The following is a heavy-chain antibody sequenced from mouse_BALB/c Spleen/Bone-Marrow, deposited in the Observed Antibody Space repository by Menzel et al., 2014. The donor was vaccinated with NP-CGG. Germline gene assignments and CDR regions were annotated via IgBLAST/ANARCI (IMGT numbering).Heavy chain of an antibody. J-gene: IGHJ3*01. V-gene: IGHV1-82*01. CDR1: GYAFSSSW. CDR3: ARGRDWDAWFAY. CDR2: IYPGDGDT. D-gene: IGHD4-1*01. Sequence: QVQLKESGPELVKPGASVKISCKASGYAFSSSWMNWVKQRPGQGLEWIGRIYPGDGDTNYNGKFKGKATLTADKSSSTAYMQRSSVTRVDSAVYVCARGRDWDAWFAYWGQGTRVTVSA.